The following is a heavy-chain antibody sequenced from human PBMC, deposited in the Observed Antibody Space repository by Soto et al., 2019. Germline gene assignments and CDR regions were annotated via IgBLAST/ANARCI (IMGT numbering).Heavy chain of an antibody. Sequence: ASVKVSCKPSGYTLNTYYLHWVRQAPGQGLEWMGIIHPSGGGSTYAQKFLGRVTMTRDTSTSTVFMELSSLRSADTAVYYCARGGHIAVVTASFDYWXQGTLVTVSS. CDR1: GYTLNTYY. CDR3: ARGGHIAVVTASFDY. CDR2: IHPSGGGS. V-gene: IGHV1-46*02. J-gene: IGHJ4*02. D-gene: IGHD2-21*02.